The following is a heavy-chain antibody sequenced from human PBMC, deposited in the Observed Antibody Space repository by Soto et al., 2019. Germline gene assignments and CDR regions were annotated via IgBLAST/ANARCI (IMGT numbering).Heavy chain of an antibody. CDR3: AREGFYGDYDDYYYYYLDV. V-gene: IGHV3-33*01. J-gene: IGHJ6*03. CDR1: GFTFSSYG. D-gene: IGHD4-17*01. Sequence: QVQLVESGGGVVQPGRSLRLSCAASGFTFSSYGMHCVRQAPGKGLEWMAVIWYAGSNKYYADSVKGRFTISRDNSKNTLYLQMNSLRAEDTAVYYCAREGFYGDYDDYYYYYLDVWGKGNTVTVSS. CDR2: IWYAGSNK.